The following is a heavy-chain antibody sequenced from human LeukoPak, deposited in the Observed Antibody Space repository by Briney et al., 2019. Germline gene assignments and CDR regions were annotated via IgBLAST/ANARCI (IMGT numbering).Heavy chain of an antibody. CDR3: ARDLRWLQCFDY. Sequence: PGGSLRLSCAASGFSFSDYALHWVRQAPGKGLEWVAIISYDGSNKEYADSVKGRFTISRDNSKNTLYLQMNSLRVEDTAVYYCARDLRWLQCFDYWGRGTLVTVSS. D-gene: IGHD5-24*01. CDR2: ISYDGSNK. CDR1: GFSFSDYA. J-gene: IGHJ4*02. V-gene: IGHV3-30-3*01.